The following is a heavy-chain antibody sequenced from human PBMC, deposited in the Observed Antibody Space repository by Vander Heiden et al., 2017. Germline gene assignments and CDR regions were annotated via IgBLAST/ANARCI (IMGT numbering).Heavy chain of an antibody. J-gene: IGHJ5*02. D-gene: IGHD6-6*01. CDR2: IYDRGST. CDR3: ARDRVFDSSYWVDP. V-gene: IGHV4-59*01. CDR1: GGSISSFY. Sequence: QVQLQESGPGLVKPSETLSLTCTVSGGSISSFYWSWIRQHPGKGLEWIGYIYDRGSTNYNPSLKSRVTLSLDTSKSQISLKLSSVTAGDTAVYYCARDRVFDSSYWVDPWGQGTLVTVSS.